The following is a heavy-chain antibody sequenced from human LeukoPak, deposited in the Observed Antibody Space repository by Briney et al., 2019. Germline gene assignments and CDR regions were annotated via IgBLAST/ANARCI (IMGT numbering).Heavy chain of an antibody. V-gene: IGHV3-33*06. D-gene: IGHD1-26*01. CDR1: GFTFSDYY. Sequence: GGSLRLSCAASGFTFSDYYMSWIRQAPGKGLEWVAVIWYDVSTKYYADSVKGRFTISRDNSKNTLYLQMNSLRVEDTAVYYCAKGSGSYGTSDYWGQGTLVTVSS. CDR2: IWYDVSTK. J-gene: IGHJ4*02. CDR3: AKGSGSYGTSDY.